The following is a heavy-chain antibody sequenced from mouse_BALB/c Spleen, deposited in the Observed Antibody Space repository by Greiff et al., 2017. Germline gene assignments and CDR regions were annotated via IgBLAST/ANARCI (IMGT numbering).Heavy chain of an antibody. V-gene: IGHV2-9*02. CDR1: GFSLTSYG. CDR3: AREKYGNYPWYFDV. D-gene: IGHD2-10*02. CDR2: IWAGGST. J-gene: IGHJ1*01. Sequence: VQRVESGPGLVAPSQSLSITCTVSGFSLTSYGVHWVRQPPGKGLEWLGVIWAGGSTNYNSALMSRLSISKDNSKSQVFLKMNSLQTDDTAMYYCAREKYGNYPWYFDVWGAGTTVTVSS.